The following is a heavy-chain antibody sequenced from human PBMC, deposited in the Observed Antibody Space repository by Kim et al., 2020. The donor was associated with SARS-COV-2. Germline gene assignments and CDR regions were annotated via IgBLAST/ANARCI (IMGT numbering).Heavy chain of an antibody. Sequence: GGSLRLSCAASGFTVSSNYMSWVRQAPGKGLEWVSVIYSGGSTYYADSVKGRFTISRDNSKNTLYLQMNSLRAEDTAVYYCAREGYCGGDCYSPYDYYYYGMDVWGQGTTVTVSS. CDR3: AREGYCGGDCYSPYDYYYYGMDV. D-gene: IGHD2-21*02. CDR1: GFTVSSNY. J-gene: IGHJ6*02. V-gene: IGHV3-53*01. CDR2: IYSGGST.